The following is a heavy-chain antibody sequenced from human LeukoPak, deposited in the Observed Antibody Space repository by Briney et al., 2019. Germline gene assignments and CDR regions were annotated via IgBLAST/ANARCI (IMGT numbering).Heavy chain of an antibody. CDR2: IWYDGSNK. D-gene: IGHD5-18*01. J-gene: IGHJ4*02. CDR3: ARGYSYAPLGY. Sequence: PGGSLRLSCAASGFTFSSYGMHWVRQAPGKGLEWVAVIWYDGSNKYHADSVKGRFTISRDNSKNTLYLQMNSLRAEDTAVYYCARGYSYAPLGYWGQGTLVTVSS. CDR1: GFTFSSYG. V-gene: IGHV3-33*01.